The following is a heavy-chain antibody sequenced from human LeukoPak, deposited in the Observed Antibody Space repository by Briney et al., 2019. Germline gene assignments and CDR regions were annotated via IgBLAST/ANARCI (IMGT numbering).Heavy chain of an antibody. CDR1: GFTFSSYA. V-gene: IGHV3-23*01. CDR3: AKDIRSWSPRGNGY. Sequence: GGSLRLSCAASGFTFSSYAMSWVRQAPGKGPEWVSAISGSGGSTYYADSVKGRFTISRDNSKNTLYLQMNSLRAEDTAVYYCAKDIRSWSPRGNGYWGQGTLVTVSS. J-gene: IGHJ4*02. D-gene: IGHD6-13*01. CDR2: ISGSGGST.